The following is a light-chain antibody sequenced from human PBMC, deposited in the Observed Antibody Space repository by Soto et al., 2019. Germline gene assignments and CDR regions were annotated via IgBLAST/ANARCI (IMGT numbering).Light chain of an antibody. Sequence: ENVLTQSPGTLSLSPGERATLSCRASQSLSSTYLAWYQQKPGQHPRLLMYEASSRVTGIPDRFSGSGSGTDFTLTITSPETDDFAVYSCHQFGSSPYSFGQGTKVESK. CDR3: HQFGSSPYS. J-gene: IGKJ2*01. CDR2: EAS. CDR1: QSLSSTY. V-gene: IGKV3-20*01.